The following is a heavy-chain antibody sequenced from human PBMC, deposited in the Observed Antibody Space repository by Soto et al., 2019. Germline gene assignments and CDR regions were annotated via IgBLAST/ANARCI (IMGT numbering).Heavy chain of an antibody. J-gene: IGHJ4*02. CDR1: GGSFSRYY. V-gene: IGHV4-59*01. CDR3: ARGDDFFDY. Sequence: PSQTLSLTCNLPGGSFSRYYWTWIRQPPGKGLEWIGHIYYSGSTNYNPSLKSRVTISVDTSKNQFSLKLSSVTAADTAVYYCARGDDFFDYWVQGILVTVSS. CDR2: IYYSGST.